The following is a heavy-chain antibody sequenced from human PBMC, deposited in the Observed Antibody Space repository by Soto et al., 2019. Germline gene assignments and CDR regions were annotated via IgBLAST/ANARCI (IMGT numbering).Heavy chain of an antibody. D-gene: IGHD5-12*01. CDR2: IYYSGST. CDR1: GGSISSSSYY. V-gene: IGHV4-39*01. Sequence: PSETLSLTCTVSGGSISSSSYYWGWIRQPPGKGLEWIGSIYYSGSTYYNPSLKSRVTISVDTSKNQFSLKLSSVTAADTAVYYCARRYSGYGDYWGQGTLVTVSS. J-gene: IGHJ4*02. CDR3: ARRYSGYGDY.